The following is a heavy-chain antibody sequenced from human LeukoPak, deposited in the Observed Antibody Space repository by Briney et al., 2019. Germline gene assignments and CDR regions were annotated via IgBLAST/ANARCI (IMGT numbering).Heavy chain of an antibody. Sequence: GASVKVSCKASGYTFTSYDINWVRQATGQGLEWMGGIIPIFGTANYAQKFQGRVTITTDESTSTAYMELSSLRSEDTAVYYCASYGDYGDYWGQGTLVTVSS. V-gene: IGHV1-69*05. J-gene: IGHJ4*02. CDR3: ASYGDYGDY. D-gene: IGHD4-17*01. CDR2: IIPIFGTA. CDR1: GYTFTSYD.